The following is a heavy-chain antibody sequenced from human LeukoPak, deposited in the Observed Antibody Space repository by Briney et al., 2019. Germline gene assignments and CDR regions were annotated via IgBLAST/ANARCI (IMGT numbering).Heavy chain of an antibody. V-gene: IGHV4-39*01. CDR3: ARPGSSGWYLYYFDY. D-gene: IGHD6-19*01. CDR1: GGSISNSYY. Sequence: SETLSLTCTVSGGSISNSYYWGWIRPPPGKGLEWIGSIHHSGSTYYNPSLKSRVTISVDTSNNQFSLELRSVAATDTAVYYCARPGSSGWYLYYFDYWGQGTLVTVSS. CDR2: IHHSGST. J-gene: IGHJ4*02.